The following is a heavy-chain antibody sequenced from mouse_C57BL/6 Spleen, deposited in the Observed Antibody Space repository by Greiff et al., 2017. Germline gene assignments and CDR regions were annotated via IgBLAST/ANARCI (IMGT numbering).Heavy chain of an antibody. CDR2: IYPGSGST. CDR3: SNNWVNWYFDV. V-gene: IGHV1-55*01. J-gene: IGHJ1*03. Sequence: QVQLQQPGAELVKPGASVKMSCKASGYTFTSYWITWVKQRPGQGLEWIGDIYPGSGSTNYNEKFKGKATLTVDTSSSTAYMQLSSLTSDYSAVYDCSNNWVNWYFDVWGTGTTLTVSS. CDR1: GYTFTSYW. D-gene: IGHD4-1*02.